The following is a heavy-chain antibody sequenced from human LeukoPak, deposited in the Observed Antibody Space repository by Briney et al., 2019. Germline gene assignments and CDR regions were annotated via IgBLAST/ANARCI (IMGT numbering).Heavy chain of an antibody. CDR1: GYTFTSYG. CDR3: AREVYYGSGSSPSYYFDY. CDR2: ISAYNGNT. D-gene: IGHD3-10*01. J-gene: IGHJ4*02. V-gene: IGHV1-18*01. Sequence: ASVKVSCKASGYTFTSYGISWVRQAPGQGLEWMGWISAYNGNTNYAQKLQGRVTITTDTSTSTAYMELRSLRSDDTAVYYCAREVYYGSGSSPSYYFDYWGQGTLVTVSS.